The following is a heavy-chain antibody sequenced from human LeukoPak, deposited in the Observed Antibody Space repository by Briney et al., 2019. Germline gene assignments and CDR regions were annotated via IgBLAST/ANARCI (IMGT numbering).Heavy chain of an antibody. D-gene: IGHD5-18*01. CDR1: GFTFTGHY. CDR3: ARGTGQYNYGHRGAFDT. Sequence: GASVKVSCKTSGFTFTGHYMHWLRQAPGQGLEWMGWINANTGVTHYAVKFQGRVTITRDTSISTVYMDLSSLQSDDTAVYYCARGTGQYNYGHRGAFDTWGQGTMVTVSS. CDR2: INANTGVT. V-gene: IGHV1-2*02. J-gene: IGHJ3*02.